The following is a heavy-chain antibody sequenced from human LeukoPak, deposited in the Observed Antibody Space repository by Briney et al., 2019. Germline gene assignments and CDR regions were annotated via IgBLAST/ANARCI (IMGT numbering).Heavy chain of an antibody. Sequence: GRSLRLSCAASGFTFSNYWMTWVRQAPGKGLEWVANIKQDGSEKYYVDSVKGRFTISRDNAKNSLYLQMNSLRAEDTAVYYCTRDSGCLDVWGQGTTVTVSS. CDR1: GFTFSNYW. J-gene: IGHJ6*02. CDR2: IKQDGSEK. CDR3: TRDSGCLDV. V-gene: IGHV3-7*01. D-gene: IGHD6-25*01.